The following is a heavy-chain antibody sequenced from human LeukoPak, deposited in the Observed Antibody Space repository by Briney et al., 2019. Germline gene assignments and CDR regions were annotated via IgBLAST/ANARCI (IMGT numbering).Heavy chain of an antibody. Sequence: SETLSLTCTVSGGSISSYYWSWIRQPPGKGLEWIGSIYYSGSTYYNPSLKSRVTISVDTSKNQFSLKLSSVTAADTAVYYCARVTSRGYSYGSKEGYFDYWGQGTLVTVSS. CDR1: GGSISSYY. D-gene: IGHD5-18*01. J-gene: IGHJ4*02. CDR3: ARVTSRGYSYGSKEGYFDY. V-gene: IGHV4-59*12. CDR2: IYYSGST.